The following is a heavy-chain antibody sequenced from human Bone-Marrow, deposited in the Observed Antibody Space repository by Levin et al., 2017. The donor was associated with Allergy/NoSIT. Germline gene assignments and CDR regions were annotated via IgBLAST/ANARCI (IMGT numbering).Heavy chain of an antibody. CDR3: AKPGAGDYYDSRGYSD. Sequence: GGSLRLSCAGSGFTFNIYGMNWVRQAPGKGLEWVSSISDSGTIIHYADSVKGRFTISRDNSKNTLFLQMSSLRAEDTAVYYCAKPGAGDYYDSRGYSDWGQGTLVTVSS. CDR1: GFTFNIYG. D-gene: IGHD3-22*01. CDR2: ISDSGTII. V-gene: IGHV3-23*01. J-gene: IGHJ4*02.